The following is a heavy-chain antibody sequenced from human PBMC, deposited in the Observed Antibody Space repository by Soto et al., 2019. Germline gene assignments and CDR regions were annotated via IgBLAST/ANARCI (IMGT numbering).Heavy chain of an antibody. CDR3: ARHSRYCSSTSCYAAYYYGMDV. CDR1: GGSISSSSYY. CDR2: IYYSGST. Sequence: LSLTCTVSGGSISSSSYYWGWIRQPPGKGLEWIGSIYYSGSTYYNPSLKSRVTISVDTSKNQFSLKLSSVTAADTAVYYCARHSRYCSSTSCYAAYYYGMDVWGQGTTVTVSS. D-gene: IGHD2-2*01. V-gene: IGHV4-39*01. J-gene: IGHJ6*02.